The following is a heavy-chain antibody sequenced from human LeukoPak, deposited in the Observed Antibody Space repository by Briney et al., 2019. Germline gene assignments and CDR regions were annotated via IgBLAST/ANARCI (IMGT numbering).Heavy chain of an antibody. CDR2: ISSSSSTI. Sequence: GGSLRLSCAASGFTFSSYSMNWVRQAPGKGLEWVSYISSSSSTIYYADSVKGRFTISRDNAKNSLYLQMNSLRAEDTAVYYCARGGRGEDYWGQGTLVAVSS. CDR1: GFTFSSYS. V-gene: IGHV3-48*01. CDR3: ARGGRGEDY. D-gene: IGHD1-26*01. J-gene: IGHJ4*02.